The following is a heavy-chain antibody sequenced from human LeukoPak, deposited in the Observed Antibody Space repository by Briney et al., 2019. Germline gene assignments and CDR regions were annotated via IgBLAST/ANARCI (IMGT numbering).Heavy chain of an antibody. J-gene: IGHJ4*02. CDR3: VNRGGLLLYFIY. CDR2: ISSNGGST. V-gene: IGHV3-64D*06. Sequence: GGSLRLSCSASGFTFSSYAMYWVRQAPGKGLEYVSGISSNGGSTYYADSVKGRFTISRDNSKNTLYLQMSSLRAEDTAVYYCVNRGGLLLYFIYWGQGTLVTVSS. D-gene: IGHD3-22*01. CDR1: GFTFSSYA.